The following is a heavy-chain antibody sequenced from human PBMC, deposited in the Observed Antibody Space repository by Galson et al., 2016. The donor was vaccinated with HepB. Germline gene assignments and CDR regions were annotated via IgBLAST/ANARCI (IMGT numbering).Heavy chain of an antibody. J-gene: IGHJ3*01. Sequence: SLRLSCAASGFTFSKFSMDWVRQAPGKGLEWLSHIGSSGSPINYADSVKGRFTISRDNARDSVWLQTNSLRDDDTAVYYCARGLYYNSFDLWGQGTMVTVSS. D-gene: IGHD3-3*01. CDR2: IGSSGSPI. V-gene: IGHV3-48*02. CDR1: GFTFSKFS. CDR3: ARGLYYNSFDL.